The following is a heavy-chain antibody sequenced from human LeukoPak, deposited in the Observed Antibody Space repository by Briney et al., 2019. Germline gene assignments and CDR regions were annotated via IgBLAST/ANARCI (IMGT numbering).Heavy chain of an antibody. CDR3: AKKGGGYSSSPYFDY. Sequence: PGGSLRLSCAASGFTFSSYAMSWVRQAPGKGLEWVSAISGSGGSTYYADSVKGRFTISRDNSKNTLYLQMNSLRAEDTAVYYCAKKGGGYSSSPYFDYWGQGTLVTVSS. CDR1: GFTFSSYA. CDR2: ISGSGGST. D-gene: IGHD6-6*01. J-gene: IGHJ4*02. V-gene: IGHV3-23*01.